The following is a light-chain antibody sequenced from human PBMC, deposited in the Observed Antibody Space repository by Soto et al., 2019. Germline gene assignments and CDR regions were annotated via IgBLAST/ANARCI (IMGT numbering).Light chain of an antibody. V-gene: IGKV3-20*01. CDR3: QQYGSSPLT. Sequence: EFVLTQSPGTLSLSPGERATLSCRASQSVSSSYLAWYQQKPGQAPRLLIYGASSRATGIPDRFSGSGSGTDFTLTISRLEPEDFAVYYCQQYGSSPLTFGQGTKVDIK. J-gene: IGKJ1*01. CDR2: GAS. CDR1: QSVSSSY.